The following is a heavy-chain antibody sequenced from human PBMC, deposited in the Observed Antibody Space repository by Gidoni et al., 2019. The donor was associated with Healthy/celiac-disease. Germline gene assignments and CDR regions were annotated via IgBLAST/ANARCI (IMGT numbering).Heavy chain of an antibody. CDR3: ARVFHDFWSGYYIDY. Sequence: QVQLQESGPGLVKPSQTLSLTCTVSGGSISSGGYYWSWIRQHPGKGLEWIGYIYYSGSTYYNPSLKSRVTISVDTSKNQFSLKLSSVTAADTAVYYCARVFHDFWSGYYIDYWGQGTLVTVSS. V-gene: IGHV4-31*03. D-gene: IGHD3-3*01. J-gene: IGHJ4*02. CDR2: IYYSGST. CDR1: GGSISSGGYY.